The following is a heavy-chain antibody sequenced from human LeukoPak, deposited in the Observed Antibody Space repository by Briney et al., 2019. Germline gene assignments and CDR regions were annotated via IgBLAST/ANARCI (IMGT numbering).Heavy chain of an antibody. D-gene: IGHD3-22*01. J-gene: IGHJ4*02. CDR1: GGSISSGGYY. V-gene: IGHV4-31*03. CDR3: ARERRYYYDSSGFYPYFDY. CDR2: IYYSGST. Sequence: SETLSLTCTVSGGSISSGGYYWSWIRQHPGKGLEWIGYIYYSGSTYYNPSLKSRVTISVYTSQNQFSLKLSSATAADTAVYYCARERRYYYDSSGFYPYFDYWGQGTLVTVSS.